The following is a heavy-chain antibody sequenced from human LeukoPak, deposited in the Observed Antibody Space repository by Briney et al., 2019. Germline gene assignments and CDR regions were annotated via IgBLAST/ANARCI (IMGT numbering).Heavy chain of an antibody. Sequence: KPSETLSLTCAVYGESFSGYYWSWIRHAPGKGLEWIGEINQSGTTNYSPSLKSRVSISVDPSKNQFSLRLSSVNAADTAVYFCARGPSHGGKYRGFFDHWGQGTLVTVSS. D-gene: IGHD4-23*01. CDR3: ARGPSHGGKYRGFFDH. V-gene: IGHV4-34*01. J-gene: IGHJ4*02. CDR1: GESFSGYY. CDR2: INQSGTT.